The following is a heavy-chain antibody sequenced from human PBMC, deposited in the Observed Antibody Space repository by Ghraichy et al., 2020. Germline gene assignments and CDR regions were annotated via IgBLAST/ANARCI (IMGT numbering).Heavy chain of an antibody. CDR2: ISGSGRTT. D-gene: IGHD3-10*01. CDR1: GFTFSSYA. Sequence: GESLNISCAASGFTFSSYALSWVRQAPGRGLEWVSVISGSGRTTYYADSVKGRFTISRDNSKNTLYLQMNSLRAEDTAVYYCANLQRGGLWFGELFADAFDVWGQGTLVTVSS. V-gene: IGHV3-23*01. J-gene: IGHJ3*01. CDR3: ANLQRGGLWFGELFADAFDV.